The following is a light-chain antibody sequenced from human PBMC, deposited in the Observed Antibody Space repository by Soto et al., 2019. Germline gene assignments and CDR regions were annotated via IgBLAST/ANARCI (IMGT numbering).Light chain of an antibody. V-gene: IGKV1-27*01. CDR3: QKYTNVPA. CDR2: AAS. CDR1: QGISNY. Sequence: DIPMTQSPSSLSASVGDRVTITCRASQGISNYLAWYQQIPGKVPKLLISAASTLQSGVPSRFSSSGSGTDFTLTIISLQPEDVATYYCQKYTNVPAFGGGTKVEIK. J-gene: IGKJ4*01.